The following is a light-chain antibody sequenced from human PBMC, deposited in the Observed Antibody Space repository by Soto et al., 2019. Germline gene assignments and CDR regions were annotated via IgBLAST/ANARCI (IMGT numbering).Light chain of an antibody. CDR2: GAS. CDR3: QQYGSSPPWT. V-gene: IGKV3-20*01. J-gene: IGKJ1*01. Sequence: EIVLTQSPGTLYLSPGERATLSCRASQSVSSSYLAWYQQKPGQAPRLLIYGASSGATGIPDRFSGSVSGTGFTLTISRLEPEDFAVYYCQQYGSSPPWTFGQGTKVDIK. CDR1: QSVSSSY.